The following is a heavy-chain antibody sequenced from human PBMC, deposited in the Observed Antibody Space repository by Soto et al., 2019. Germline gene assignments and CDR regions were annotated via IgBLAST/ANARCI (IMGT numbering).Heavy chain of an antibody. V-gene: IGHV3-23*01. D-gene: IGHD2-15*01. CDR2: ISASGGSS. CDR3: AARGGIDLYY. Sequence: GGSLRLSCAASGFIFRSYAMSWVRQAPGKGLEWVSAISASGGSSYYADSVKGRFTISRDNSQNTLYLQMNSLRAEDTAVYYCAARGGIDLYYWGQGTLVTVSS. J-gene: IGHJ4*02. CDR1: GFIFRSYA.